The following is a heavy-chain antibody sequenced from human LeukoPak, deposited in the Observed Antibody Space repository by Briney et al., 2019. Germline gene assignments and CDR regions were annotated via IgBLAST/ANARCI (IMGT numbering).Heavy chain of an antibody. V-gene: IGHV1-69*13. Sequence: SVKVSCKASGGTFSSYAISWVRQAPGQGLEWMGGIIPIFGTANYAQKFQGRVTITADESTSTAYMELSSLRSEDTAVYYCATGLVGGEVLGSYFDYWGQGTLVTVSS. J-gene: IGHJ4*02. CDR3: ATGLVGGEVLGSYFDY. D-gene: IGHD1-26*01. CDR1: GGTFSSYA. CDR2: IIPIFGTA.